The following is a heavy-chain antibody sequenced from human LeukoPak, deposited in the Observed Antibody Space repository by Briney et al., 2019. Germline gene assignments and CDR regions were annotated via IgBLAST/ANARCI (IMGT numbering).Heavy chain of an antibody. CDR3: ARVSGPGMNEYFHL. D-gene: IGHD3-10*01. CDR2: INNDESTT. CDR1: GFTFSEAW. Sequence: GGSLRLSCAASGFTFSEAWMHWVRQAPGKGLVWVSRINNDESTTRYADSVKGRFTSSRDNAKNTLYLQMNSLRAEDTAVYYCARVSGPGMNEYFHLWGQGTLVTVSS. V-gene: IGHV3-74*01. J-gene: IGHJ1*01.